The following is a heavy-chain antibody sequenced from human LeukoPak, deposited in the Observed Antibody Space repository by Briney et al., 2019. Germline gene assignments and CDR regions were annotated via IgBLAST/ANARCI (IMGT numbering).Heavy chain of an antibody. D-gene: IGHD6-25*01. CDR2: IYSSSIT. CDR1: GFTVSSDS. V-gene: IGHV3-53*04. Sequence: GGSLRLSCAASGFTVSSDSMSWVRQAPGKGLEWVSVIYSSSITSYADSVKGRFTISRHNSKNTLYLQMNSLRADDTAVYYCGRERVAANDAFDIWGQGTMVTVSS. J-gene: IGHJ3*02. CDR3: GRERVAANDAFDI.